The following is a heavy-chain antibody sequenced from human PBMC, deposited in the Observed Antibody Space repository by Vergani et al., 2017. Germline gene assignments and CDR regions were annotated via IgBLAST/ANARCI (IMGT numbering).Heavy chain of an antibody. D-gene: IGHD6-6*01. CDR1: GFTSAGYA. Sequence: EVQLEESGGGLVLPGRSLRLSCVASGFTSAGYAMHWVRQAPGKGLEWVSGIRWNSNSIGYADSVKGRFTISRDNAKNSLYLQMNSLRAEDTALYYCEKDLGTSSGGGWFDPWGQGTLVTVSS. V-gene: IGHV3-9*02. J-gene: IGHJ5*02. CDR2: IRWNSNSI. CDR3: EKDLGTSSGGGWFDP.